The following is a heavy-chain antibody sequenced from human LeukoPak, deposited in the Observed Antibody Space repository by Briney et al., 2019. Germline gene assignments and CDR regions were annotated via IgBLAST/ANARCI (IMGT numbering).Heavy chain of an antibody. V-gene: IGHV4-59*01. CDR2: IYYSGST. CDR1: GGSISSYY. Sequence: PSETLSLTCTVSGGSISSYYWSWIRQPPGKGLEWIGYIYYSGSTNCNPSLKSRVTISVDTSKNQFSLKLSSVTAADTAVYYCARETRNQLWLPYYYYMDVWGKGTTVTVSS. D-gene: IGHD5-18*01. CDR3: ARETRNQLWLPYYYYMDV. J-gene: IGHJ6*03.